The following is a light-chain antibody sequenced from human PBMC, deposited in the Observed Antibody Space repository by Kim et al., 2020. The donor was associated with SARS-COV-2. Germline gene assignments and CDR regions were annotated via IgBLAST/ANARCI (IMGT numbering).Light chain of an antibody. CDR3: SSYTSSRTWV. CDR2: DVS. V-gene: IGLV2-14*04. J-gene: IGLJ3*02. Sequence: GQSLTISCTGTSSDVGGYNYVSWYQQHPGKAPKLMLFDVSQRPSGVSNRFSGSKSGNTASLTISGLQAEDEADYHCSSYTSSRTWVFGGGTKLTVL. CDR1: SSDVGGYNY.